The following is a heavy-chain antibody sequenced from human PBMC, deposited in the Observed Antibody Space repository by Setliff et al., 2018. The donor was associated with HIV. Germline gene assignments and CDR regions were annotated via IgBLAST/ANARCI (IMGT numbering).Heavy chain of an antibody. V-gene: IGHV1-3*01. CDR2: INAGTGNT. CDR3: ARSLHEYSYGSPDY. D-gene: IGHD5-18*01. J-gene: IGHJ4*02. CDR1: GYRFTGFA. Sequence: ASVKVSCKASGYRFTGFAIHWVRQAPGQRFEWMGWINAGTGNTKYSQKFQDRVTISRDIHANTAYMELSSLRSEDTAIYYCARSLHEYSYGSPDYWGPGTLVTVSS.